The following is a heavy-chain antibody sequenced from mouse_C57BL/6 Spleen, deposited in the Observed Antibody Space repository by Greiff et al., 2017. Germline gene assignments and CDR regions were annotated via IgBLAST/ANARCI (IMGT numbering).Heavy chain of an antibody. CDR1: GFSFNTYA. CDR2: IRSKSNNYAT. V-gene: IGHV10-1*01. Sequence: EVQLVESGGGLVQPKGSLKLSCAASGFSFNTYAMNWVRQAPGKGLEWVARIRSKSNNYATYYADSVKDRFTISRDDSESMLYLQMNNLKTEDTAMYYCVRADYSNYFYAMDYWGQGTSVTVSS. CDR3: VRADYSNYFYAMDY. J-gene: IGHJ4*01. D-gene: IGHD2-5*01.